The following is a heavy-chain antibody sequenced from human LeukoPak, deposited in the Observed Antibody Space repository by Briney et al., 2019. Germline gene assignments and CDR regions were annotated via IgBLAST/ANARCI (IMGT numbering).Heavy chain of an antibody. V-gene: IGHV3-23*01. CDR2: ISGSGGST. D-gene: IGHD1-26*01. CDR1: GSTFSSYA. Sequence: PGGSLRLSCAASGSTFSSYAMSWVRQAPGKGLEWVSAISGSGGSTYYADSVKGRFTISRDNSKNTLYLQMNSLRAEDTAVYYCARTSVSGSSKLDAFDIWGQGTMVTVSS. CDR3: ARTSVSGSSKLDAFDI. J-gene: IGHJ3*02.